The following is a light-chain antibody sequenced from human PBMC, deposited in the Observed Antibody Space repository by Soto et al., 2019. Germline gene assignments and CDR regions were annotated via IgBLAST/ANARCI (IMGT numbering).Light chain of an antibody. Sequence: EIVITQSPPTLSVSPGEKATLSCRASQSVSSNLAWYQQKPGQAPRLLIYAASTRATGIPARFSGSGSGTEFTLTISSLQSEDFAVYYCQQYNNWPPTFGQGTKVDIK. V-gene: IGKV3-15*01. CDR2: AAS. J-gene: IGKJ1*01. CDR3: QQYNNWPPT. CDR1: QSVSSN.